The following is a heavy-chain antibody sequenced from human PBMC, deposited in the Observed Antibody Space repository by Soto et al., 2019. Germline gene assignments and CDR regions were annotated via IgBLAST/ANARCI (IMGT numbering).Heavy chain of an antibody. V-gene: IGHV4-31*03. Sequence: PSETLSLTCTVSGVSISSGGYYWSWIRQHPGKGLEWIGYIYYSGSTYYNPSLKSRVTISVDTSKNQFSLKLSSVTAADTAVYYCARASLVVVITPWGQGTLVTVSS. CDR3: ARASLVVVITP. J-gene: IGHJ5*02. CDR2: IYYSGST. D-gene: IGHD3-22*01. CDR1: GVSISSGGYY.